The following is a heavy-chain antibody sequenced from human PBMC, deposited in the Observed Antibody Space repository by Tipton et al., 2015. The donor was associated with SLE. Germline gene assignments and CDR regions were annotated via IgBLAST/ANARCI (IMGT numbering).Heavy chain of an antibody. D-gene: IGHD1-26*01. J-gene: IGHJ4*02. CDR3: APRGRVVATAPFVS. Sequence: SLRLSCAASGFTFSSYGMNWVRQAPGKGLEWVAFIRFDGSNKYSADSLKGRCTISRDTSKNPLFLQMNSLRAEATAVYDCAPRGRVVATAPFVSWGQGALCTVSP. CDR1: GFTFSSYG. V-gene: IGHV3-30*02. CDR2: IRFDGSNK.